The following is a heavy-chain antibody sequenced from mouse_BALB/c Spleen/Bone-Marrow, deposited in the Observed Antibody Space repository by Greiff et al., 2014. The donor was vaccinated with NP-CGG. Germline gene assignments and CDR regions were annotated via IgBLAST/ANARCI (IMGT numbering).Heavy chain of an antibody. CDR3: ARHLYYFDY. V-gene: IGHV1-62-2*01. Sequence: VKLVESGAGLVKLGASVKLSCEASGYTFTEFIIHWVKQRSGQGLEWIGWFYPGSDSIKYNEKFKDKATLTADISSGTVYMELSRLTSEDSAVYFCARHLYYFDYRGQGTTLTVSS. CDR1: GYTFTEFI. CDR2: FYPGSDSI. J-gene: IGHJ2*01.